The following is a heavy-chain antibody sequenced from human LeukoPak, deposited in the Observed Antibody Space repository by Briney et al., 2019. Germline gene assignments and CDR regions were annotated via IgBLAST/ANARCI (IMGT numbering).Heavy chain of an antibody. D-gene: IGHD6-6*01. CDR1: GGTFSSYA. CDR2: IIPIFGTA. Sequence: SVKVSCKASGGTFSSYAISWVRQAPGQGLEWMGGIIPIFGTANYAQKFQGRVTITTDESTSTAYMELSSLRSEDTAVYYCARCSSSQSETQHYYYYYYMDVRGKGTTVTVSS. CDR3: ARCSSSQSETQHYYYYYYMDV. J-gene: IGHJ6*03. V-gene: IGHV1-69*05.